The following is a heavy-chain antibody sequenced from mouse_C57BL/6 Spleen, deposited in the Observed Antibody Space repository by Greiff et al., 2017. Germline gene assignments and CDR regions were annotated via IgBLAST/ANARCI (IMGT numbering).Heavy chain of an antibody. J-gene: IGHJ2*01. CDR1: GYAFSSSW. Sequence: HVQLQQSGPELVKPGASVKISCKASGYAFSSSWMNWVKQRPGKGLVWIGRFYPGDGDTNYNGKFKGNANLTADKSSSTAFIQLSSLASEDSAVYFCARRGLANWGFDDWGKGTTLTVSS. CDR2: FYPGDGDT. CDR3: ARRGLANWGFDD. D-gene: IGHD4-1*01. V-gene: IGHV1-82*01.